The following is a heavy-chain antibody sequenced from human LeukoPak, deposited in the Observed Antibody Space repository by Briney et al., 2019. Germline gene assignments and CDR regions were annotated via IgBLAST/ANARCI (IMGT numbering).Heavy chain of an antibody. Sequence: SETLSLTCAVYGGSFSGYYWSWIRQPPGKGLEWIGEINHSGSTNYNPSLKSRATISVDTSKNQFSLKLSSVTAADTAVYYCARARPATAIVPYYFDYWGQGTLVTVSS. V-gene: IGHV4-34*01. CDR2: INHSGST. CDR3: ARARPATAIVPYYFDY. J-gene: IGHJ4*02. D-gene: IGHD2-21*02. CDR1: GGSFSGYY.